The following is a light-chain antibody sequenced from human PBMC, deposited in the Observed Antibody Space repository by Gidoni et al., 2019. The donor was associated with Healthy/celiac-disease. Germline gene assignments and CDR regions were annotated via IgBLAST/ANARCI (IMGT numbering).Light chain of an antibody. V-gene: IGKV3-20*01. Sequence: EIVLTQSPGTLSLSPGERSTLPCRASQSVSSSYLAWYQQKPGQAPRLLIYGASSRATGIPDRFSGCGSGTDFTLTISRLEPEDFAVYYCQQYGSSPPYTFGQGTKLEIK. CDR2: GAS. CDR1: QSVSSSY. CDR3: QQYGSSPPYT. J-gene: IGKJ2*01.